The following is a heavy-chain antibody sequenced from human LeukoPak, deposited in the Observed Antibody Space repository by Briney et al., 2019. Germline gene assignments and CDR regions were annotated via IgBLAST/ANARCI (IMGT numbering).Heavy chain of an antibody. CDR2: INPSGGST. V-gene: IGHV1-46*01. CDR1: VYTFTSYY. J-gene: IGHJ6*02. CDR3: AREPSGDGMDV. Sequence: ASVKLSCKASVYTFTSYYMHWVRQSPGQGLEWMGIINPSGGSTSYAQKFQGRVTMTRDTSTSTVYMELSSLRSEDTAVYYCAREPSGDGMDVWGQGTTVTVSS.